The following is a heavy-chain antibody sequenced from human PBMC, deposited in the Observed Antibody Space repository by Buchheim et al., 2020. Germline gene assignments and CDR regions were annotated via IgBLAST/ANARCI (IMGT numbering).Heavy chain of an antibody. CDR1: GFTFSTFG. CDR3: AKEFAYSSTYYDFDY. Sequence: QVQLVESGGGVVQPGRSLRLSCAASGFTFSTFGMYWVRQAPGKGLEWVSFIRYDASHSYYADPVKGRFTVSRDNAKNTLYLQMNSLRVEDTAVYYCAKEFAYSSTYYDFDYWGQGTL. J-gene: IGHJ4*02. V-gene: IGHV3-30*02. CDR2: IRYDASHS. D-gene: IGHD3-22*01.